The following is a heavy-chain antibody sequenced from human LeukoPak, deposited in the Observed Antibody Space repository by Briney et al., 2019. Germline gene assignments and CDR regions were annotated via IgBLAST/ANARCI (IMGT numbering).Heavy chain of an antibody. CDR1: GFTFSTYC. CDR3: ARVLHKRNYDSSVYYGY. V-gene: IGHV3-48*01. J-gene: IGHJ4*02. CDR2: ISSSSSTI. Sequence: GGSLRLSCAASGFTFSTYCMSWVRQAPGKGLEWVSYISSSSSTIYYADSVKGRFTISRDNAKSSLYLQMNSLRAEDTAVYYCARVLHKRNYDSSVYYGYWGQGTLVTVSS. D-gene: IGHD3-22*01.